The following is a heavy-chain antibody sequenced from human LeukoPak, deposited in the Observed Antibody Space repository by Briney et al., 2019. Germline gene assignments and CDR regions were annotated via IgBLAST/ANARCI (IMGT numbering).Heavy chain of an antibody. CDR2: ISYDGGNK. J-gene: IGHJ4*02. V-gene: IGHV3-30*14. Sequence: PGGSLRLSCAASGFTFSSYAMHWVRQAPGKGLEWVAVISYDGGNKYYADSVKGRFTISRDNSKNTLYLQMNSLRAEDTAVYYCARGGWYYYDSSGYAPFDYWGQGTLVTVSS. D-gene: IGHD3-22*01. CDR1: GFTFSSYA. CDR3: ARGGWYYYDSSGYAPFDY.